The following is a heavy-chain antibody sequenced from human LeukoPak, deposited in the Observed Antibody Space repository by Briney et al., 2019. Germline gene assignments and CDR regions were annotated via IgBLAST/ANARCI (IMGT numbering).Heavy chain of an antibody. D-gene: IGHD3-9*01. Sequence: ASVKVSCKASGYTFTSYDINWVRQATGQGLEWMGWMNPNSGNTGYAQKFQGRVTITRNTSTSTAYMELSSLRSEDTAVYYCARGYYDILTGYYTDAFDIWGQGTMVTVSS. J-gene: IGHJ3*02. CDR2: MNPNSGNT. CDR1: GYTFTSYD. CDR3: ARGYYDILTGYYTDAFDI. V-gene: IGHV1-8*03.